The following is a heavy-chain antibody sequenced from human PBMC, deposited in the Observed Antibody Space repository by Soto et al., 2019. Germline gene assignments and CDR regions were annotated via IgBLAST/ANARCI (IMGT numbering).Heavy chain of an antibody. CDR2: TYYRSKWYN. V-gene: IGHV6-1*01. CDR1: GDSVSSNSAA. D-gene: IGHD4-17*01. CDR3: ARESPPLTTVTVMYYFDY. Sequence: KQSQTLSLTCAISGDSVSSNSAAWNWIRQSPSRGLEWLGRTYYRSKWYNDYAVSVKSRITINPDTSKNQFSLQLNSVTPEDTAVYYCARESPPLTTVTVMYYFDYWGQGTLVTVSS. J-gene: IGHJ4*02.